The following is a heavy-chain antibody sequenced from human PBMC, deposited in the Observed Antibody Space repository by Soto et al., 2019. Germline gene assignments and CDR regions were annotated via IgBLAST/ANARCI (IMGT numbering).Heavy chain of an antibody. CDR2: ISSSGSTI. D-gene: IGHD3-22*01. J-gene: IGHJ4*02. Sequence: LRLSCAASGFTFSSYEMNWVRQAPGKGLEWVSYISSSGSTIYYADSVKGRFTISRDNAKNSLYLQMNSLRAEDTAVYYCARAVVGYDSSGYPWPPYFDPWGQGTLVTVSS. V-gene: IGHV3-48*03. CDR3: ARAVVGYDSSGYPWPPYFDP. CDR1: GFTFSSYE.